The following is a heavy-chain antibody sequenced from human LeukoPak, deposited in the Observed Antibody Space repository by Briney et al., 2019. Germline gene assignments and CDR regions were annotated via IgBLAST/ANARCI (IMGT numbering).Heavy chain of an antibody. V-gene: IGHV4-59*01. J-gene: IGHJ2*01. CDR2: IYYSGST. CDR1: GGSISSYY. CDR3: ARGRTPWWYLDL. Sequence: PSETLSLTCTVSGGSISSYYWSWIRQPPGKGLEWIGYIYYSGSTNYNPSLKSRVTISVDTSKNQFSLKLSSVTVADTAVYYCARGRTPWWYLDLWGRGTLVTVSS. D-gene: IGHD2-15*01.